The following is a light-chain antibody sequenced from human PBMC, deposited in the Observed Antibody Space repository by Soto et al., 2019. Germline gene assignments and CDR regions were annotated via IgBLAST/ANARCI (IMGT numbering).Light chain of an antibody. V-gene: IGLV2-14*03. Sequence: QSVLTQPASVSGSPGQSITISCTGTSSDVGGHNYVSWYQQHPGKAPKLMIYDVSNRPSGISNRFSGSKSDNTASLTISGLQAEDEADYYCSSYTSSNTHVAFGGGTKLTVL. CDR1: SSDVGGHNY. J-gene: IGLJ2*01. CDR2: DVS. CDR3: SSYTSSNTHVA.